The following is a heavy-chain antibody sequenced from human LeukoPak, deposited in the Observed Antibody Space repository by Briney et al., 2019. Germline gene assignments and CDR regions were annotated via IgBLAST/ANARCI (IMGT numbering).Heavy chain of an antibody. CDR2: ISTTGNTI. J-gene: IGHJ4*02. V-gene: IGHV3-48*01. Sequence: GGSLRLSCAASGFTFSSYNMNWVRQAPGKGLEWVSYISTTGNTIYYADSVKGRFTISRDNAKNSLYLQMNSLRAEDTAVYYCARDVFTYYYGSGSYFDYWGRGTLVTVSS. CDR1: GFTFSSYN. CDR3: ARDVFTYYYGSGSYFDY. D-gene: IGHD3-10*01.